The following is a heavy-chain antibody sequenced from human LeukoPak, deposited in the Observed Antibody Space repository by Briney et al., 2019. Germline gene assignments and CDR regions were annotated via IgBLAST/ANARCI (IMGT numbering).Heavy chain of an antibody. CDR1: GYNFTTYW. D-gene: IGHD3-10*01. CDR3: ARHPHRAGSYRFVS. CDR2: IYPGDSTT. J-gene: IGHJ4*02. V-gene: IGHV5-51*01. Sequence: GESLKISCKGSGYNFTTYWIGWVRQMPGKGLEWMGIIYPGDSTTQYSPSFQGQVTISADTSFNTAYLQWTSLKASDTAVYFGARHPHRAGSYRFVSWGQGTLVTVSS.